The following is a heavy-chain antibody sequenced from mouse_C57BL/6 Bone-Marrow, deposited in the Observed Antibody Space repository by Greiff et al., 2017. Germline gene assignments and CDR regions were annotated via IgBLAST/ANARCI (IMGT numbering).Heavy chain of an antibody. D-gene: IGHD1-1*01. CDR2: IYPSDSET. V-gene: IGHV1-61*01. CDR1: GYTFTSYW. J-gene: IGHJ2*01. CDR3: ARGLVVPDY. Sequence: VQLQQPGAELVRPGSSVKLSCKASGYTFTSYWMDWVKQRPGQGLEWIGNIYPSDSETHYTHKFKDKATLTVDKSSSTAYMQLSSLTSEDSAVYYCARGLVVPDYWGQGTTLTVSS.